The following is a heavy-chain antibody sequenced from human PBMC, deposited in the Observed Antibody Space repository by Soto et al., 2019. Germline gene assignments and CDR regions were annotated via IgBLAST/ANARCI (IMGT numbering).Heavy chain of an antibody. CDR2: IIPIFGTA. D-gene: IGHD1-7*01. CDR1: GGTFSSYA. CDR3: ASGGATGTTRFYYYYYGMDV. J-gene: IGHJ6*02. Sequence: QVQLVQSGAEVKKPGSSVKVSCKASGGTFSSYAISWVRQAPGQGLEWMGGIIPIFGTANYAQKFQGRVTITADESTSTAYMELRSLRSEDTAVYYCASGGATGTTRFYYYYYGMDVWCQGTTVTVSS. V-gene: IGHV1-69*01.